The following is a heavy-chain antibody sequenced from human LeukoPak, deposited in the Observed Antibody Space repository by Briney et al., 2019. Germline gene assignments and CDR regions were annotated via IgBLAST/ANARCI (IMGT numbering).Heavy chain of an antibody. CDR1: GFTFSSYA. V-gene: IGHV3-23*01. Sequence: GGSLRLSCAASGFTFSSYAMSWVRQASGKGLEWVSGTSGSGGSRYYADSVKGRFTISRDNSKNTLYLQMNSLRAEDTALYYCARDLHYWVAMDVWGQGTTVTVS. CDR2: TSGSGGSR. CDR3: ARDLHYWVAMDV. J-gene: IGHJ6*02. D-gene: IGHD2-8*02.